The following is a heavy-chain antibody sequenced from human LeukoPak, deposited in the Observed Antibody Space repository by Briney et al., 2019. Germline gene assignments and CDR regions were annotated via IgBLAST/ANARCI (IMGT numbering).Heavy chain of an antibody. D-gene: IGHD2-2*01. CDR2: IRSKAYGGTT. CDR1: GFPFGDYV. J-gene: IGHJ4*02. V-gene: IGHV3-49*04. Sequence: GSLRLSCTASGFPFGDYVMSWVRQAPGKGLEWEGFIRSKAYGGTTEYAASVKGRFTISRDDSKSIAYLQMNSLKTEDTAVYYCTRHPLGYCSSTSCQFDYWGQGTLVTVSS. CDR3: TRHPLGYCSSTSCQFDY.